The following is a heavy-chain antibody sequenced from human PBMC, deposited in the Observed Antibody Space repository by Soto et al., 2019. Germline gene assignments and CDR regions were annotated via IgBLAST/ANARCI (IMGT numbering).Heavy chain of an antibody. CDR1: GGSFSGYC. V-gene: IGHV4-31*11. CDR3: SRGILV. Sequence: PSETMSLTCAVYGGSFSGYCGSWIRQHPGKGLDWIGCISYGGSTSYNPSLKSRVTISVDTSKNQFSLKLTSVTAADTAVYYCSRGILVWGQGALVTVSS. D-gene: IGHD5-18*01. J-gene: IGHJ4*02. CDR2: ISYGGST.